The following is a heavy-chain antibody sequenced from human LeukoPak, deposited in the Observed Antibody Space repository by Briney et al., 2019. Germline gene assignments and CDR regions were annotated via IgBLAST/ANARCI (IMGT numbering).Heavy chain of an antibody. CDR2: IDWDDDK. D-gene: IGHD6-13*01. J-gene: IGHJ6*03. V-gene: IGHV2-70*11. CDR1: GGSIISSDYY. Sequence: QTLSLTCTVSGGSIISSDYYWGWIRQPPGKALEWLARIDWDDDKYYSTSLKTRLTISKDTSKNQVVLTMTNMDPVDTATYYCARIVQQQLVLSARPSQNYYYYYMDVWGKGTTVTISS. CDR3: ARIVQQQLVLSARPSQNYYYYYMDV.